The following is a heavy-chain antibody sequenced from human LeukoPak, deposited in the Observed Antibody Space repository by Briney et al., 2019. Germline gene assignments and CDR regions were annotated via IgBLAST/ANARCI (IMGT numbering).Heavy chain of an antibody. CDR1: GGSISSGGYH. V-gene: IGHV4-31*03. Sequence: SETLSLTCTVSGGSISSGGYHWSWIRQHPGKGLEWIGYIYYSGSTYYNPSLKSRVTISVDTSKNQFSLKLSSVTAADTAVYYCARLYDSSGYSSGDQYFQHWGQGTLVTVSS. CDR2: IYYSGST. CDR3: ARLYDSSGYSSGDQYFQH. D-gene: IGHD3-22*01. J-gene: IGHJ1*01.